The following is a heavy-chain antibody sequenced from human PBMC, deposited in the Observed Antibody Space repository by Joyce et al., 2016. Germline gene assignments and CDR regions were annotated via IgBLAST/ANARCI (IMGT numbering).Heavy chain of an antibody. V-gene: IGHV3-53*01. J-gene: IGHJ4*02. CDR1: GLTVSNNY. CDR3: ARVPGFH. Sequence: EVPLGESGGGLIQPGGSLRLSCAASGLTVSNNYRTWVRQAPGKGLEWVSFIYSGGDTYYADSVKGRFTISRDKNTLYLQMNSLRVEDTAVYYCARVPGFHWGQGTLVTVSS. CDR2: IYSGGDT.